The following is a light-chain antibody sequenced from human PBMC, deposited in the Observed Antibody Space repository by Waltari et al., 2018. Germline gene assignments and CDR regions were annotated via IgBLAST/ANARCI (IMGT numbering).Light chain of an antibody. V-gene: IGKV6-21*01. CDR3: QQYDEWPRT. Sequence: EIVLTQSPDFQSVTPKEKVTITCRASQSIGSSLHWYQQKPDQSPKLLIKYASQSFSGVPSRFSGSGSGTEFTLSISSLQSEDFAIYYCQQYDEWPRTFGHGTRVEI. CDR2: YAS. CDR1: QSIGSS. J-gene: IGKJ1*01.